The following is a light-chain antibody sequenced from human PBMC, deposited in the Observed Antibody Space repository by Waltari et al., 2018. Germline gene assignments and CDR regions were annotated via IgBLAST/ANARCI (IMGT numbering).Light chain of an antibody. V-gene: IGKV1-39*01. CDR3: QQTYNTPYT. CDR2: LAS. Sequence: DIQMTQSPSSLSASVGDRVTITCRASQSISSYLNWYQQKPGKAPQLLIYLASSLQSGVPSKFGGSGSGTDFILTISSLQPEDFATYYCQQTYNTPYTFGQGTKLEI. CDR1: QSISSY. J-gene: IGKJ2*01.